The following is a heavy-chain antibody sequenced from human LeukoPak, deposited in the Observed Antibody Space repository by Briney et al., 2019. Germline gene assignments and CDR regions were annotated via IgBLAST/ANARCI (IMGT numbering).Heavy chain of an antibody. J-gene: IGHJ5*02. V-gene: IGHV1-8*01. Sequence: ASVKVSCKASGYTFTSYDMNWVRQATGQGLEWMGWMNPNSGNTGYAQKFQGRVTMTRNTSISTAYMELSSLRSEDTAVYYCAAVIAAAGTGWFDPWGQGTLVTVSS. CDR3: AAVIAAAGTGWFDP. CDR2: MNPNSGNT. D-gene: IGHD6-13*01. CDR1: GYTFTSYD.